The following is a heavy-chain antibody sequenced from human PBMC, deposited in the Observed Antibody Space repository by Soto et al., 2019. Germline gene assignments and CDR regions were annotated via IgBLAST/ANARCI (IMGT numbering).Heavy chain of an antibody. CDR1: GGSMSSVGYS. Sequence: QLQLQESGSGLVKPSQTLSLTCAVSGGSMSSVGYSWSWIRQPPGKGLEWIGYIYHNGSPYYNPSLKSRVTIAVDRSKNQFSLKLSAVTAADTAVYYCARVPDVWGQGTTVTVSS. CDR3: ARVPDV. CDR2: IYHNGSP. J-gene: IGHJ6*02. V-gene: IGHV4-30-2*01.